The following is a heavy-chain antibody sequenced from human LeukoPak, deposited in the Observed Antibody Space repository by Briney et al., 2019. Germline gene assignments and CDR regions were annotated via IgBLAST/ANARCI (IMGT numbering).Heavy chain of an antibody. CDR3: ARELVSASHFFDY. CDR2: FYTSGNT. CDR1: SGSLRGGSYY. J-gene: IGHJ4*02. D-gene: IGHD2-15*01. Sequence: PSETLSLTCTVSSGSLRGGSYYWRWSRQPAGEGLEWIGRFYTSGNTHYNPSLKSRVTISVDTSTNQFSLKLSSVTATDTAVYYCARELVSASHFFDYWGQGTLVTVSS. V-gene: IGHV4-61*02.